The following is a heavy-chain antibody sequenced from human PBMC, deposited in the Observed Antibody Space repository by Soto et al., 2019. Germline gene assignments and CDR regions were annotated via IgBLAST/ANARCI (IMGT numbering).Heavy chain of an antibody. CDR3: ARGVPSRGSSMDY. Sequence: PVGSLRLSCAASGFTFSSYSMNWVRQAPGKGLEWVSSISSSSSYIYYADSVKGRFTISRDNAKNSLYLQMNSLRAEDTAVYYCARGVPSRGSSMDYWGQGTLVTVSS. J-gene: IGHJ4*02. CDR2: ISSSSSYI. D-gene: IGHD6-6*01. CDR1: GFTFSSYS. V-gene: IGHV3-21*01.